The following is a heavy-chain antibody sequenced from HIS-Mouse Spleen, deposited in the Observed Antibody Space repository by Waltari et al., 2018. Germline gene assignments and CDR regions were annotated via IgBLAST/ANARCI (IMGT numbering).Heavy chain of an antibody. Sequence: APGKGLEWVSVIYSGGSTYYADSVKGRFTISRDNSKNTLYLQMNSLRAEDTAVYYCAGGVGSSWYYFDYWGQGTLVTVSS. D-gene: IGHD6-13*01. J-gene: IGHJ4*02. CDR3: AGGVGSSWYYFDY. V-gene: IGHV3-53*01. CDR2: IYSGGST.